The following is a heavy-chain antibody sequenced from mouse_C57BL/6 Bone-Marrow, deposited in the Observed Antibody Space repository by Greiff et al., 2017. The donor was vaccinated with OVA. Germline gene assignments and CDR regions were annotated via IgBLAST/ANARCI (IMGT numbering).Heavy chain of an antibody. CDR1: GFTFSDYG. J-gene: IGHJ3*01. CDR3: ARGGITIYYYGEWFAY. V-gene: IGHV5-17*01. Sequence: DVMLVESGGGLVKPGGSLKLSCAASGFTFSDYGMHWVRQAPEKGLEWVAYISSGSSTIYYADTVKGRFTISRDNAKNTLFLQMTSLRSEDTAMYYCARGGITIYYYGEWFAYWGQGTLVTVSA. CDR2: ISSGSSTI. D-gene: IGHD1-1*01.